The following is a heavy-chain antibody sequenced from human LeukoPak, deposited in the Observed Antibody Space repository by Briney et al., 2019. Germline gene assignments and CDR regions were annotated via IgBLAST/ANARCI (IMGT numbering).Heavy chain of an antibody. CDR1: GDSISSYY. V-gene: IGHV4-59*08. D-gene: IGHD2-21*02. J-gene: IGHJ3*02. Sequence: SETLSLTCTVSGDSISSYYWSWIRQPPGKGLGWIGYIYHSGNTNSNPSLKSRVTISVDTTKNQFSLKLSSVTAADTAVYYCARSIIVVVAAGALDIWGQGTMVTVSS. CDR3: ARSIIVVVAAGALDI. CDR2: IYHSGNT.